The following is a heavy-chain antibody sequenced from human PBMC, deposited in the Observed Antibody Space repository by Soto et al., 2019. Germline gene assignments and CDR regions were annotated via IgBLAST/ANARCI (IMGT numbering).Heavy chain of an antibody. CDR3: ATTIGDIDPFDP. Sequence: GGSLRLSCAASGFIFSNYGMSWVRQAPGKGLEWVSSISGSGDRTHNADSERGRFTISRDDTRNTLNLQMNSLRAEDTAIYFGATTIGDIDPFDPWGQGTLVTVSS. CDR2: ISGSGDRT. D-gene: IGHD3-10*01. V-gene: IGHV3-23*01. J-gene: IGHJ5*02. CDR1: GFIFSNYG.